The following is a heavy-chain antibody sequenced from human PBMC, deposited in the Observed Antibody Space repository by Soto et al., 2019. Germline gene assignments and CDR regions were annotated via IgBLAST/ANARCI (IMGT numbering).Heavy chain of an antibody. CDR3: ARESEDLTSNFDY. J-gene: IGHJ4*02. V-gene: IGHV3-21*06. CDR2: ISSTSNYI. CDR1: GFTFTRYS. Sequence: GGSLRLSCAASGFTFTRYSMNWARQAPGKGLEWVSSISSTSNYIYYGDSMKGRFTISRDNAKNSLYLEMNCLRAEDTAVYYCARESEDLTSNFDYWGQGTLVTVSS.